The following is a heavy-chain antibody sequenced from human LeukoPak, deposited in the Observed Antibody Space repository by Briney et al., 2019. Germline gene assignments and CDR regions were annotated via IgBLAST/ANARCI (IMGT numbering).Heavy chain of an antibody. J-gene: IGHJ3*02. CDR2: ISSTSDYI. D-gene: IGHD3-16*02. V-gene: IGHV3-21*01. Sequence: GGSPRLSCAASGYTFSHYSVNWVRQAPGKGLEWVSSISSTSDYIYYADSVKGRFTISRDNTKSSLYLQMNSLRAEDTAVYYCVSGNDPDSTWENYRLDGFDIWGQGTTVIVSS. CDR3: VSGNDPDSTWENYRLDGFDI. CDR1: GYTFSHYS.